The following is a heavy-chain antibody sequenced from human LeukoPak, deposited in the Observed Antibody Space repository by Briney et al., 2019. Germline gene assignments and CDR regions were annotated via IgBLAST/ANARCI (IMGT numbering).Heavy chain of an antibody. V-gene: IGHV4-38-2*02. CDR2: IYHSGST. Sequence: SETLSLTCTVSGYSISSGYYWGWIRQPPGKGLEWIGSIYHSGSTYYNPSLKSRVTISVDTSKNQFSLKLSSVTAADTAVYYCARDARRRYCSSTSCYWGWFDPWGQGTLVTVSS. CDR3: ARDARRRYCSSTSCYWGWFDP. CDR1: GYSISSGYY. J-gene: IGHJ5*02. D-gene: IGHD2-2*01.